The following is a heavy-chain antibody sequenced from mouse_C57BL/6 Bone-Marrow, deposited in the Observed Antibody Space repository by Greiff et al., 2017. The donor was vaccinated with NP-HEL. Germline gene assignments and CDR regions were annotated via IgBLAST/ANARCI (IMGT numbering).Heavy chain of an antibody. Sequence: QVQLKQSGAELARPGASVKLSCKASGYTFTSSGISWVKQRTGQGLEWIGEIYPRSGNTYYNEKFKGKAPLTADKSSSTAYMELRSLTSEDSAVYFCANRHYGSRGDYWGQGTTLTVSS. J-gene: IGHJ2*01. CDR2: IYPRSGNT. V-gene: IGHV1-81*01. CDR1: GYTFTSSG. D-gene: IGHD1-1*01. CDR3: ANRHYGSRGDY.